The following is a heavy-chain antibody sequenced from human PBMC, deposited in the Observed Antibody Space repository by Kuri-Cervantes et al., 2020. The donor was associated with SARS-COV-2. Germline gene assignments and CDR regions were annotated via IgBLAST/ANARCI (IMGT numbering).Heavy chain of an antibody. V-gene: IGHV4-59*01. CDR1: GGSISSYY. CDR2: IYYSGST. J-gene: IGHJ5*02. D-gene: IGHD4-17*01. CDR3: ARGGYGDYLS. Sequence: SESLSLTCTVSGGSISSYYWSWIRQPPGKGLEWIGYIYYSGSTNYNPSLKSRVTISVDTSKNQFSLKLSSVTSADTAVYYCARGGYGDYLSWGQGTLVTVSS.